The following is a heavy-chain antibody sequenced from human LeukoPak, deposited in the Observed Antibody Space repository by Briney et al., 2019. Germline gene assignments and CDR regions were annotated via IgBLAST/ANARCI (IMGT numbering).Heavy chain of an antibody. CDR1: GITLSNYG. CDR2: IKHDGSEK. V-gene: IGHV3-7*01. J-gene: IGHJ4*02. CDR3: ARVPTLRGGYFDY. D-gene: IGHD3-10*01. Sequence: PGGSLRLSCVVSGITLSNYGRSWVRQAPGKGLERVANIKHDGSEKYYVDSVKGQFTISRDNAKNSLYLQMNSLRAEDTAVYYCARVPTLRGGYFDYWGQGALVTVSS.